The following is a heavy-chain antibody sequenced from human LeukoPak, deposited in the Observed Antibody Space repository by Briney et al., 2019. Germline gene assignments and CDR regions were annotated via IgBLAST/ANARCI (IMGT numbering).Heavy chain of an antibody. V-gene: IGHV4-61*05. CDR1: GGSISSSSYY. CDR3: ARTGNRLGYFDY. D-gene: IGHD3-9*01. Sequence: SETLSLTCTVSGGSISSSSYYWGWIRQPPGKGLEWIGYIYYSGSTNYNPSLKSRVTISVDTSKNQFSLKLSSVTAADTAVYYCARTGNRLGYFDYWGQGTLVTVSS. CDR2: IYYSGST. J-gene: IGHJ4*02.